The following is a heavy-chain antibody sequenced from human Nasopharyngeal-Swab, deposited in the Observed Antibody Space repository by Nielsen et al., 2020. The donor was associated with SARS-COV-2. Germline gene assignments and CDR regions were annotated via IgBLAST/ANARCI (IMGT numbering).Heavy chain of an antibody. CDR2: INPGGGSA. D-gene: IGHD2-15*01. J-gene: IGHJ5*02. CDR3: ARGGDPIEVVAATDCFDP. CDR1: GYTFTRYY. Sequence: ASVKVSCKASGYTFTRYYIHWVRQAPGQGLEWMGIINPGGGSARYSQNFRGRVTMTRDTSTSTVYMELSSLRSEDTAVYYCARGGDPIEVVAATDCFDPWGQGTLVTVSS. V-gene: IGHV1-46*01.